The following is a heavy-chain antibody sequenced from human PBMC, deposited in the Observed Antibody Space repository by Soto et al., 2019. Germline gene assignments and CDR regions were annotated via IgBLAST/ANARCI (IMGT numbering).Heavy chain of an antibody. CDR2: IYYSGST. V-gene: IGHV4-31*03. CDR1: GGSISSGGYY. CDR3: ARDHLRGSVSRFDP. D-gene: IGHD3-10*01. J-gene: IGHJ5*02. Sequence: TSETLSLTCTVSGGSISSGGYYWSWIRQHPGKGLEWIGYIYYSGSTYYNPSLKSRVTISVDTSKNQFSLKLSSVTAADTAVYYCARDHLRGSVSRFDPWGQGTLVTVSS.